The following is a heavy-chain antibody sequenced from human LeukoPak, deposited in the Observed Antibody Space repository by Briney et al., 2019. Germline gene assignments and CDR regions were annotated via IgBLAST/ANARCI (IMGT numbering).Heavy chain of an antibody. CDR2: INPNSGGT. V-gene: IGHV1-2*02. CDR3: ARCDVVITIFGVVNNYYFDY. Sequence: ASVKVSCKASGYTFTGYYMHWVRQAPGKGLEWMGWINPNSGGTNYAQKFQGRVTMTRDTSISTASMELSRLRSDDTAVYYCARCDVVITIFGVVNNYYFDYWGQGTPVTVSS. D-gene: IGHD3-3*01. J-gene: IGHJ4*02. CDR1: GYTFTGYY.